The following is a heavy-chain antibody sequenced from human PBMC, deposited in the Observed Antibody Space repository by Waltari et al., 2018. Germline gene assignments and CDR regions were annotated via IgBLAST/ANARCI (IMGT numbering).Heavy chain of an antibody. Sequence: EVQLVESGGGLVQPGGSLKLSCATSGCSFSASTIHWVRQTPGKGLEWVGRIRREPYNYATAYSASVKGRFTISRDDSKNTAYLQMNSLMTEDTAVYYCSGGEVTGTDFWGQGTLVTVSS. J-gene: IGHJ4*02. CDR2: IRREPYNYAT. CDR3: SGGEVTGTDF. V-gene: IGHV3-73*01. D-gene: IGHD6-19*01. CDR1: GCSFSAST.